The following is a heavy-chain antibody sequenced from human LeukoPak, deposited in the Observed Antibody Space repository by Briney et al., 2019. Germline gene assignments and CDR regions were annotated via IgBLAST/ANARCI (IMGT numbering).Heavy chain of an antibody. D-gene: IGHD3-3*01. J-gene: IGHJ5*02. CDR1: GYTFTSYD. CDR3: ARAGRITIFGVVIIGNNWFDP. V-gene: IGHV1-8*03. CDR2: MNPNSGNT. Sequence: ASVKVSCKASGYTFTSYDINWVRQATGQGREWMGWMNPNSGNTGYAQKFQGRVTITRNTSISTAYMELSSLRSEDTAVYYCARAGRITIFGVVIIGNNWFDPWGQGTLVTVS.